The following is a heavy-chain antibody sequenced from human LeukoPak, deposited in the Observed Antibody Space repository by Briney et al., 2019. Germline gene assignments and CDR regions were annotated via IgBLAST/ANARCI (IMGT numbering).Heavy chain of an antibody. Sequence: SESLTLSCTVSGGSISSDGYYWIWMRQHPGMGLEWIGNVYYSGSTYYTPYLKSRVTISVDTSKHQFSLKLSSVTAADTAVYYCARGSGSAFDIWGQGTMVTVSS. D-gene: IGHD3-22*01. CDR1: GGSISSDGYY. V-gene: IGHV4-31*03. J-gene: IGHJ3*02. CDR3: ARGSGSAFDI. CDR2: VYYSGST.